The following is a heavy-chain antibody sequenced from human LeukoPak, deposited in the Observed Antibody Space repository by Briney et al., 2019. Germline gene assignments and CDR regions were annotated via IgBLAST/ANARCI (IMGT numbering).Heavy chain of an antibody. D-gene: IGHD4-23*01. CDR1: GGSFSGYY. CDR2: INHSGST. CDR3: ARAHRAVVTLNYFDY. J-gene: IGHJ4*02. V-gene: IGHV4-34*01. Sequence: PSETLSLTCAVYGGSFSGYYWSWIRQPPGKGLEWIGEINHSGSTNYNPSLKSRVTISVDTSKNQFSLKLSSVTAADTAVYYCARAHRAVVTLNYFDYWGQGTLVTVSS.